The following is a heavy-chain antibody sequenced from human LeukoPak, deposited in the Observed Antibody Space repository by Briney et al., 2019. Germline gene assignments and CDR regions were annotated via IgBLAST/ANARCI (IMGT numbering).Heavy chain of an antibody. CDR1: GGSISSSNW. D-gene: IGHD3-10*01. V-gene: IGHV4-4*02. Sequence: SETLSLTCAVSGGSISSSNWWSWVRQPPGKGLEWIGYIYYSGSTNYNPSLKSRVTISVDTSKNQFSLKLSSVTAADTAVYYCARGGRGRFDYWGQGTLVTVSS. CDR2: IYYSGST. CDR3: ARGGRGRFDY. J-gene: IGHJ4*02.